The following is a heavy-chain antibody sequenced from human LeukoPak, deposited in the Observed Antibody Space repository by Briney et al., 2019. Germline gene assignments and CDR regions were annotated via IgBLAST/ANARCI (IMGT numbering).Heavy chain of an antibody. Sequence: GGSLRLSCAASGFTFSSYGMHWVRQAPGKGLEWMAVIWYDGSNKYYADSVKGRFTISRDNSKNTLYLQMNSLRAEDTAVYYCARGRYNWNYVGDYWGQGTLVTVSS. CDR1: GFTFSSYG. J-gene: IGHJ4*02. D-gene: IGHD1-7*01. CDR3: ARGRYNWNYVGDY. CDR2: IWYDGSNK. V-gene: IGHV3-33*01.